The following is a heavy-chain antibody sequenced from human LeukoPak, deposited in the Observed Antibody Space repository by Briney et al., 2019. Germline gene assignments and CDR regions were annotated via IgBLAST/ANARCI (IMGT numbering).Heavy chain of an antibody. D-gene: IGHD3-10*01. V-gene: IGHV3-64D*06. CDR3: VKDLSISMVRGVTLFDY. CDR1: GFTFSSYA. J-gene: IGHJ4*02. Sequence: GGSLRLSCSASGFTFSSYAMHWVRQAPGKGLEYVSAISSNGGVTYYADSVKGRFTISRDNSKNTLHLQMSSLRAEDTAVYYCVKDLSISMVRGVTLFDYWGQGTLVTVSS. CDR2: ISSNGGVT.